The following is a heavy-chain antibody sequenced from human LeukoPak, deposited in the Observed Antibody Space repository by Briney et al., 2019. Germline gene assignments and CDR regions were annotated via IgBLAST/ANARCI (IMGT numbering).Heavy chain of an antibody. CDR3: ARATHCGGDCSTFDY. D-gene: IGHD2-21*01. V-gene: IGHV1-2*02. Sequence: GASVKVSCKASGYTFTGYYMHWVRQAPGQGLEWMGWINPNSGGTNHAQKFQGRVTMTRDTSISTAYMELSRLRSDDTAVYYCARATHCGGDCSTFDYWGQGTLVTVSS. CDR1: GYTFTGYY. CDR2: INPNSGGT. J-gene: IGHJ4*02.